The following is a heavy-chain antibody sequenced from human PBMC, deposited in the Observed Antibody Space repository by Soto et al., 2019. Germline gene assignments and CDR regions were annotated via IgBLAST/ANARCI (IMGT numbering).Heavy chain of an antibody. CDR1: GGSFSGYY. Sequence: SETLSLTCAVYGGSFSGYYWSWIRQPPGKGLEWIGEINHSGSTNYNPSLKSRVTISVDTSKNQFSLKLSSVTAADTAVYYCARDRHTYYDFWSGYSGYYYGMDVWGQGTTVTVSS. CDR3: ARDRHTYYDFWSGYSGYYYGMDV. V-gene: IGHV4-34*01. J-gene: IGHJ6*02. CDR2: INHSGST. D-gene: IGHD3-3*01.